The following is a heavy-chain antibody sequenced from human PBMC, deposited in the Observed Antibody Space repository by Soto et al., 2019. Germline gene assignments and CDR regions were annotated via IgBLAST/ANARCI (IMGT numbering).Heavy chain of an antibody. CDR3: AIHFYYGSGSYYAVDY. Sequence: EVQLLESGGGLVQPGGSLRLSCVVSGFTFNNYAMNWVRQAPGKGLERVSGISASGGSTYYADSVKGRFTISRDSSKHTLYLQMNSLRADDTAIYYCAIHFYYGSGSYYAVDYWGQGTLVTVSS. CDR1: GFTFNNYA. V-gene: IGHV3-23*01. CDR2: ISASGGST. D-gene: IGHD3-10*01. J-gene: IGHJ4*02.